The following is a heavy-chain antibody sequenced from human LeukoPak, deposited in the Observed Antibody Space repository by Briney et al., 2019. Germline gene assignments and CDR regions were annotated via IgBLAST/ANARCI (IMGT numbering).Heavy chain of an antibody. D-gene: IGHD2-15*01. Sequence: SETLSLTCTVSGGSISSGGYYWSWIRQPPGKGLEWIGYIYHSGSTYYNPSLKSRVTISVDTSKNQFSLKLSSVTAADTAVYYCASTHCSGGSCYFYYFDYWGQGTLVTVSS. CDR3: ASTHCSGGSCYFYYFDY. J-gene: IGHJ4*02. CDR2: IYHSGST. V-gene: IGHV4-30-2*05. CDR1: GGSISSGGYY.